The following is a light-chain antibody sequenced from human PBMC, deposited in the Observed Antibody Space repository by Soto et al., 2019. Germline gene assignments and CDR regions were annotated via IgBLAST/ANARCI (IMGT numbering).Light chain of an antibody. CDR1: QSVTSRY. CDR2: GAS. CDR3: QQRNKWPPVT. J-gene: IGKJ4*01. V-gene: IGKV3D-20*02. Sequence: EIVLTQSPGTLSLSPGERATLSCRASQSVTSRYLAWYQQKPGQAPRFLLYGASTRATGIPDRFSGSGSGTDFTLTISSLEPEDFAVYYCQQRNKWPPVTFGGGTKVDIK.